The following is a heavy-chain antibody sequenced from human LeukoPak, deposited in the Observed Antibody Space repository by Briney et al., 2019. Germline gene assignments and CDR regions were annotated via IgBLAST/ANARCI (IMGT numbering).Heavy chain of an antibody. V-gene: IGHV3-7*04. CDR2: IKQDGSKK. CDR3: TRVGYIDEGIDY. CDR1: GFTFSNAW. J-gene: IGHJ4*02. Sequence: GGSLRLSCAASGFTFSNAWMNWVRQAPGKGLEWVANIKQDGSKKSYVDSVKGRSTISRDNAKNSLYLQMNSLRAEDTAIYYCTRVGYIDEGIDYWGQGTLVTVSS. D-gene: IGHD5-24*01.